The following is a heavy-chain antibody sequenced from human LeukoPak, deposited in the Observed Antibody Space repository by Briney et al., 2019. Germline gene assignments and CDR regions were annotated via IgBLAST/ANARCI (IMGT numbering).Heavy chain of an antibody. J-gene: IGHJ3*02. CDR3: ATHRDAAYSDAFDI. Sequence: SETLSLTCTVSGGSISSYYWSWIRQPPGKGLEWIGYIYYSGSTNYNPSLKSRVTISVDTSKNQFSLKLSSVTAADTAVYYCATHRDAAYSDAFDIWGQGTMVTVSS. V-gene: IGHV4-59*01. CDR2: IYYSGST. CDR1: GGSISSYY. D-gene: IGHD2-15*01.